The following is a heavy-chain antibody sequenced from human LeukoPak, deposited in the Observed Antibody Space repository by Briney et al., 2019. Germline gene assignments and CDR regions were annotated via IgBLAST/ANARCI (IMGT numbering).Heavy chain of an antibody. D-gene: IGHD2/OR15-2a*01. CDR2: IKQDGSEK. CDR1: GFTFSSYW. V-gene: IGHV3-7*04. Sequence: GGSLRLSCAASGFTFSSYWMSWVRQAPGKGLEWVANIKQDGSEKYYVDSVKGRFTISRDNTKNSLYLQMNSLRAEDTAVYYCARDQKYFARQKYYYGMDVWGQGTTVTVSS. J-gene: IGHJ6*02. CDR3: ARDQKYFARQKYYYGMDV.